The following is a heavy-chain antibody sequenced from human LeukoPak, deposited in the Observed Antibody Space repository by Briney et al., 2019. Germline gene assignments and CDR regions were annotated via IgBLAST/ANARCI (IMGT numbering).Heavy chain of an antibody. CDR3: ARGRGCSGTSCYFDY. Sequence: GGSLRLSCAASGFTFSNYWMNWVRQAPGKGLEWVANIKQDGSEKYYVDSVKGRFTISRDNAKNSLYLQMNSLRAGDTAIYYCARGRGCSGTSCYFDYWGQGTLVTVSS. D-gene: IGHD2-2*01. V-gene: IGHV3-7*05. CDR2: IKQDGSEK. J-gene: IGHJ4*02. CDR1: GFTFSNYW.